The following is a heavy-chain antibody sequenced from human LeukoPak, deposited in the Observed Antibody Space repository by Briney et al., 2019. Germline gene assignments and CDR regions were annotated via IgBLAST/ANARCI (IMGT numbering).Heavy chain of an antibody. CDR1: GFTFSSYA. V-gene: IGHV3-64D*09. Sequence: PGGSLRLSCSASGFTFSSYAMHWVRQAPGKGLEYVSAISSNGGSTYYADSVKGRFTISRDNSKNTLYLQMSSLRAEDTAVYYCVEGKIDGSGSYLHYWGQGTLVTVSS. CDR3: VEGKIDGSGSYLHY. J-gene: IGHJ4*02. D-gene: IGHD3-10*01. CDR2: ISSNGGST.